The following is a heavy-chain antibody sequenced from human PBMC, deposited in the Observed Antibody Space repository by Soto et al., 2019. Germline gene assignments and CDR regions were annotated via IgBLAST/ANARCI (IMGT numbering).Heavy chain of an antibody. CDR1: ADTFNSYS. CDR3: ARSVEGTTVTNSFDH. V-gene: IGHV1-69*01. D-gene: IGHD4-17*01. CDR2: ITPVFGTA. J-gene: IGHJ5*02. Sequence: QVQLVQSGAEVKKPGSSVKVSCKASADTFNSYSLSWLRQAPGQRLEWMGGITPVFGTADYAQSFEDRLTITADDSTSTVYMELSSLRSDDTAVYYCARSVEGTTVTNSFDHWGQGALVTVSS.